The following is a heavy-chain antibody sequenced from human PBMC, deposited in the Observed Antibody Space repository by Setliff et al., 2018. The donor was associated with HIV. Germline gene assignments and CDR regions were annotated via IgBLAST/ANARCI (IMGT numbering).Heavy chain of an antibody. CDR2: FDPENGET. CDR1: GYTLTELS. V-gene: IGHV1-24*01. Sequence: GASVNVSCKVSGYTLTELSIHWVRQPPGQGLEWMGGFDPENGETIYAEKFQDRVTMTKDTSTDATYMELSSLTSEDTATYYCATSPPGESSAYIWGSDYFDYWGQGALVTVSS. J-gene: IGHJ4*02. D-gene: IGHD3-16*01. CDR3: ATSPPGESSAYIWGSDYFDY.